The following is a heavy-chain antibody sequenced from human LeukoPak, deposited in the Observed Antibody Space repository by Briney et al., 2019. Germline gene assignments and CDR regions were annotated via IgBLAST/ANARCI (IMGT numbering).Heavy chain of an antibody. V-gene: IGHV4-61*08. CDR3: ARNGGSGSYYNPYYYYGMDV. CDR1: GGSISSGDYY. D-gene: IGHD3-10*01. CDR2: IYYSGST. J-gene: IGHJ6*02. Sequence: PSETLSLTCTVSGGSISSGDYYWSWIRQHPGKGLEWIGNIYYSGSTYYNPSLKSRVTISVDTSKNQFSLKLSSVTAADTAVYYCARNGGSGSYYNPYYYYGMDVWGQGTTVTVSS.